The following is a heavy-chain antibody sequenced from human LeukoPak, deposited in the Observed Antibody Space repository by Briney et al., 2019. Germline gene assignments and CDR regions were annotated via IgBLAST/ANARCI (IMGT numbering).Heavy chain of an antibody. D-gene: IGHD2-15*01. CDR1: GFTFSSYG. J-gene: IGHJ4*02. Sequence: GGSLRLSCAASGFTFSSYGMHWVRQAPGKGLEWVAVISYDGSNKYYADSVKGRFTISRDNSKNTLYLQMNSLRAEDTAVYYCAKDPGYCSGGNRYYFDYWGQGTLVTVSS. CDR3: AKDPGYCSGGNRYYFDY. CDR2: ISYDGSNK. V-gene: IGHV3-30*18.